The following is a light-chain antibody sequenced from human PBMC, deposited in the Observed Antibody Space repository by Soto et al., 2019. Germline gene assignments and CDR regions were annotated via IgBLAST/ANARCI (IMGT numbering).Light chain of an antibody. CDR1: QSVGTY. CDR2: DAS. CDR3: QQRSNWLDT. J-gene: IGKJ2*01. Sequence: EIVLTQSPATLSLSPGERATLSCRASQSVGTYLAWYQQKPGQAPRLLIYDASTRATGSPARFSGGGSGTDFTLTISSLEPEDFAVYYCQQRSNWLDTFGQGTKLDIK. V-gene: IGKV3-11*01.